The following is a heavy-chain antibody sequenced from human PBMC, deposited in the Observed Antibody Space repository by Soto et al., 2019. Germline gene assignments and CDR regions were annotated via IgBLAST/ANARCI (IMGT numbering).Heavy chain of an antibody. CDR1: GSSITGSF. J-gene: IGHJ5*02. CDR3: ARESPYSGWFDL. V-gene: IGHV4-59*12. Sequence: SETLSLTCAVSGSSITGSFWSWIRQTPGKGLEWIAYISKNGEPDYNPSLKSRVTISVDTSNNHFFLRLNSVTASDTAVYYCARESPYSGWFDLWGQGTQVT. CDR2: ISKNGEP. D-gene: IGHD5-12*01.